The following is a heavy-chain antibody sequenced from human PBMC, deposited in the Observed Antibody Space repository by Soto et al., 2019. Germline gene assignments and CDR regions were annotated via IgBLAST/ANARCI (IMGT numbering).Heavy chain of an antibody. CDR3: ARSSSSWDYFDY. CDR2: IIPIFGTA. J-gene: IGHJ4*02. D-gene: IGHD6-13*01. V-gene: IGHV1-69*13. CDR1: GYTFTSYG. Sequence: SVKVSCKASGYTFTSYGISWVRQAPGQGLEWMGGIIPIFGTANYAQKFQGRVTITADESTSTAYMELSSLRSEDTAVYYCARSSSSWDYFDYWGQGTLVTVSS.